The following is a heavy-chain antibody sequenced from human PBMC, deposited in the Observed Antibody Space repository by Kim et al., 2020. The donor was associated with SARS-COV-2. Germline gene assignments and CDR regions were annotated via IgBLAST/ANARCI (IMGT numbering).Heavy chain of an antibody. V-gene: IGHV3-21*01. D-gene: IGHD2-15*01. CDR1: GFTFSSYS. J-gene: IGHJ4*02. CDR2: ISSSSSYI. Sequence: GGSLRLSCAASGFTFSSYSMNWVRQAPGKGLEWVSSISSSSSYIYYADSVKGRFTISRDNAKNSLYLQMNSLRAEDTAVYYCARATTVVGVDYWGQGTLVTVSS. CDR3: ARATTVVGVDY.